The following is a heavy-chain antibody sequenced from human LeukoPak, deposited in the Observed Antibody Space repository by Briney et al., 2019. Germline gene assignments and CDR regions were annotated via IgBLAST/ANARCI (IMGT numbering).Heavy chain of an antibody. J-gene: IGHJ5*02. CDR2: IYTSGST. V-gene: IGHV4-4*07. CDR3: ARDFMSVLMVYAGYNWFDP. Sequence: SETLSLTCTVSGGSISSYYWSWIRQPAGKGLEWIGRIYTSGSTNYNPSLKSRVTMSVDTSKNQFSLKLSSVTAADTAVYYCARDFMSVLMVYAGYNWFDPWGQGTLVTVSS. CDR1: GGSISSYY. D-gene: IGHD2-8*01.